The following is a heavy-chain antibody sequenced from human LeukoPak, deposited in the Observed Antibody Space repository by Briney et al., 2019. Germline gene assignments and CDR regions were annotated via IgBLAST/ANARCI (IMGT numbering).Heavy chain of an antibody. CDR1: GFTFSSYA. Sequence: GGSLRLSCAASGFTFSSYAMNWVRQAPGRGLEWVASINLDGSEKYYVDSVKGRFTISRDNAKNSLYLQMNSLRAEDTAVYYCARDNWGFDIWGQGTMVTVSS. CDR2: INLDGSEK. V-gene: IGHV3-7*04. J-gene: IGHJ3*02. D-gene: IGHD7-27*01. CDR3: ARDNWGFDI.